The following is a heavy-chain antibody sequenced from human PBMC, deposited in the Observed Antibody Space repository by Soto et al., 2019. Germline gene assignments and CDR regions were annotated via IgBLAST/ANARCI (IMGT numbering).Heavy chain of an antibody. D-gene: IGHD6-13*01. J-gene: IGHJ4*02. V-gene: IGHV3-30*18. CDR3: AKMSRREQQLVVVQFLFY. CDR1: GFTINRND. Sequence: GGSLRLSCAASGFTINRNDMYWVRQAPGKGLEWVAVMSFDGNHQHYADSVKGRFTISRDNSKNTLSLEMNSLRAEDTAVYYCAKMSRREQQLVVVQFLFYWGQGTLVTVSS. CDR2: MSFDGNHQ.